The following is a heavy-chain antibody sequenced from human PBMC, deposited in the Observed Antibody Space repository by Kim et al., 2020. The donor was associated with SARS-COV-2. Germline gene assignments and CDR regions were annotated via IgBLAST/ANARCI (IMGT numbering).Heavy chain of an antibody. CDR3: ARCFGAPVAFWDAFA. D-gene: IGHD3-3*01. CDR1: GFSFSDSA. CDR2: IRSKANSYET. Sequence: GGSLRLSCAASGFSFSDSAMHWVRQASGKGLEWVVRIRSKANSYETADSASVKGRFTIASDESKIEAYMQMNRLKTADAAVYEGARCFGAPVAFWDAFA. J-gene: IGHJ3*02. V-gene: IGHV3-73*01.